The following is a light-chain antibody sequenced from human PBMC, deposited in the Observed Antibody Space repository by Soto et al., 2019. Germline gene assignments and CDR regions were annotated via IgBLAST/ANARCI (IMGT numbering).Light chain of an antibody. Sequence: EIVLTQSPATLSVSPGERATLSCRASQYIGSNLAWYQQKPGQAPRLLIYGASTRATGIPDRFSGSGSGTEFTRTISSLQSEDFAVYYCQQYNNWPPWTFGQGTKVDIK. J-gene: IGKJ1*01. V-gene: IGKV3-15*01. CDR2: GAS. CDR3: QQYNNWPPWT. CDR1: QYIGSN.